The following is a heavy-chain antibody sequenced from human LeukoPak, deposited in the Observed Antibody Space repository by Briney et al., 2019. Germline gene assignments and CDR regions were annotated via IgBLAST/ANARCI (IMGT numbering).Heavy chain of an antibody. J-gene: IGHJ4*02. V-gene: IGHV3-48*01. CDR3: ARFRTWGDKAFDY. Sequence: GGSLRLSCAASGFNFKYVWMNWVRQVPGKGLEWVSYIGTTSGAIYYADSVKGRFTISRDSAKNSLYLQMNSLRAEDTAVYYCARFRTWGDKAFDYWGQGTLVTVSS. CDR1: GFNFKYVW. CDR2: IGTTSGAI. D-gene: IGHD2-21*02.